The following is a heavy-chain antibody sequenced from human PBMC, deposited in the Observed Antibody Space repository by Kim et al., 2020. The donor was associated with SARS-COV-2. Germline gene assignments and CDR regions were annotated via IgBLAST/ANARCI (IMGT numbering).Heavy chain of an antibody. V-gene: IGHV3-7*01. J-gene: IGHJ4*02. CDR3: ARDSGWLQHLFDY. Sequence: GGSLRLSCAASGFTFSSYWMSWVRQAPGKGLEWVANIKQDGSEKYYVDSVKGRFTISRDNAKNSLYLQMNSLRAEDTAVYYCARDSGWLQHLFDYWGQGTLVTVSS. D-gene: IGHD5-12*01. CDR2: IKQDGSEK. CDR1: GFTFSSYW.